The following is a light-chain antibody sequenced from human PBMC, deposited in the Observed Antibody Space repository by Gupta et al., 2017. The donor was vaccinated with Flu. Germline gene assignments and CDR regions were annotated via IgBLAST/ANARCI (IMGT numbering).Light chain of an antibody. CDR2: KAS. J-gene: IGKJ2*01. Sequence: DIQMTQSPSTLSASVGDRVTITCRASQSISVWLAWYQQKPGQAPKLLISKASTLESGVPSRFSGSGSGTEFTLTISSRQPDDFATYYCQQENSCSGDFGQGTKMEIK. CDR3: QQENSCSGD. V-gene: IGKV1-5*03. CDR1: QSISVW.